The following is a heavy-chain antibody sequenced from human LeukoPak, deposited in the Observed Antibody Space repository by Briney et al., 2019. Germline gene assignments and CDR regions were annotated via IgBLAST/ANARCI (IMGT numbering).Heavy chain of an antibody. V-gene: IGHV3-11*04. J-gene: IGHJ4*01. CDR2: ISSSGNTI. D-gene: IGHD1-1*01. CDR3: ARDISAWTTNAKGH. Sequence: GGSLRLSCAASGFTFSDYYMSWIRQAPGKGLEWVSYISSSGNTIYYADSVKGRFTISRDNAKNSLYLQMNSLRAEDTAVYYTARDISAWTTNAKGHWGHGTLVTVSS. CDR1: GFTFSDYY.